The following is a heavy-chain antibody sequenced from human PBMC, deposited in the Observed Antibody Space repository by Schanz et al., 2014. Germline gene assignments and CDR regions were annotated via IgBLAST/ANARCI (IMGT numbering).Heavy chain of an antibody. Sequence: QVQLVESGGGVVQPGRSLRLSCAASGFNFSNYDIHWVRQAPGKGLEWVALIYYNGTNKYYADSVKGRFTISRDNSQNPLYLQRNPLRTEDTAVYYCAKELTRRGGQTNFYYYYGMDVWGQGTTVTVSS. J-gene: IGHJ6*02. CDR1: GFNFSNYD. V-gene: IGHV3-30*18. CDR2: IYYNGTNK. D-gene: IGHD3-9*01. CDR3: AKELTRRGGQTNFYYYYGMDV.